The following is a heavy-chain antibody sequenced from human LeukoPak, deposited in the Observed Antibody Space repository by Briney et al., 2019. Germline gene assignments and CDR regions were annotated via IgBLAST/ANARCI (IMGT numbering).Heavy chain of an antibody. V-gene: IGHV3-30*02. CDR2: IRYDGSNK. Sequence: PGGSLRLSCAASGFTFSSYGMHWVRQAPGKGLEWAAFIRYDGSNKYYADSVKGRFTISRDNSKNTLYLQMNSLRAEDTAVYYCAKDRHYDILTGFDYWGQGTLVTVSS. CDR1: GFTFSSYG. D-gene: IGHD3-9*01. CDR3: AKDRHYDILTGFDY. J-gene: IGHJ4*02.